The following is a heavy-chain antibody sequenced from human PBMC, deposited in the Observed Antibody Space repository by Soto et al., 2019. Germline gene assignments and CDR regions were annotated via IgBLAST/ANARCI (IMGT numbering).Heavy chain of an antibody. V-gene: IGHV3-48*02. CDR3: ARDTGYAFDI. J-gene: IGHJ3*02. CDR1: GFSFSTYS. D-gene: IGHD2-8*02. CDR2: IITTGGNM. Sequence: GGSLRLSCAASGFSFSTYSMNWVRQAPGKGLEWLSYIITTGGNMFYADSVRGRFTISRDNGKNSVYLQMNSLRDEDTAVYYCARDTGYAFDIWGQGTMVTVSS.